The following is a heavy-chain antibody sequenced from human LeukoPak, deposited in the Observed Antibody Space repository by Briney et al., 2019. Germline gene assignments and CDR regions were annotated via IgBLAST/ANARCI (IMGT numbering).Heavy chain of an antibody. V-gene: IGHV4-61*02. CDR1: GGSISSGSYY. Sequence: SETLSLTCTVSGGSISSGSYYWSWIRQPAGKGLEWIGRIYTSGSTNYNPSLKSRVTISADTSKNQFSLKLSSVTAADTAVYYCARADSAADYYYYGMDVWGQGTTVTVSS. J-gene: IGHJ6*02. CDR2: IYTSGST. CDR3: ARADSAADYYYYGMDV. D-gene: IGHD6-13*01.